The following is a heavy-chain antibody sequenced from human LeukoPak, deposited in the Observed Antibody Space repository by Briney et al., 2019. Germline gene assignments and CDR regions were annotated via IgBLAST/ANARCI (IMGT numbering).Heavy chain of an antibody. V-gene: IGHV4-39*01. D-gene: IGHD4-17*01. CDR2: IYYSGST. CDR3: ASRDYGLDAFDI. J-gene: IGHJ3*02. Sequence: SETLSLTCTVSGGSISSSSYYWGWIRQPPGKGLEWIGSIYYSGSTYYNPSLKSRVTISVDTSKNQFSLKLSSVTAADTVVYYCASRDYGLDAFDIWGQGTMVTVSS. CDR1: GGSISSSSYY.